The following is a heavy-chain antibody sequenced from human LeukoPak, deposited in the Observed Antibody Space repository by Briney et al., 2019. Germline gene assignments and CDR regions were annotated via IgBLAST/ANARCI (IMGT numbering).Heavy chain of an antibody. D-gene: IGHD6-13*01. V-gene: IGHV3-30*18. CDR1: GFTFSNYG. J-gene: IGHJ4*01. CDR2: VANDGRDK. Sequence: GRSLRLSCAASGFTFSNYGMHWVRQAPGKGLEWVAVVANDGRDKRYADSVKGRFTISRDNSKNTVYLQMNSLRAEDTAVYYCAKDLNVAAAGYYFDYWGHGTLVTVSS. CDR3: AKDLNVAAAGYYFDY.